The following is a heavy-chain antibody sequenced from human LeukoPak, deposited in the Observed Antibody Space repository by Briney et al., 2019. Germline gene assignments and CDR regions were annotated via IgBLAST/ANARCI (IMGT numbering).Heavy chain of an antibody. V-gene: IGHV4-34*01. CDR2: INHSGST. D-gene: IGHD6-19*01. CDR1: GGSFSGYY. CDR3: ARHKRQWLVRYFDY. Sequence: PSETLSLTCAVYGGSFSGYYWSWIRQPPGKGLEWIGEINHSGSTNYSPSLKSRVTISVDTSKNQFSLKLSSVTAADTAVYYCARHKRQWLVRYFDYWGQGTLVTVSS. J-gene: IGHJ4*02.